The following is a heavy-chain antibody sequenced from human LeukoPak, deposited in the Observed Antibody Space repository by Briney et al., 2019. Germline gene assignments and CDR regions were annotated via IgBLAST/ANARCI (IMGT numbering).Heavy chain of an antibody. Sequence: PGGSLRLSCAASGFTFRNCAMSWVRQAPGKRLEWVSGISGTGYNTYYADSVKGRFTISRDNSKNTPYLQMNSLGAEDTAVYYCAKHVSGSLFYFDYWGQRTLVTVSS. CDR2: ISGTGYNT. CDR3: AKHVSGSLFYFDY. J-gene: IGHJ4*02. V-gene: IGHV3-23*01. D-gene: IGHD3-10*01. CDR1: GFTFRNCA.